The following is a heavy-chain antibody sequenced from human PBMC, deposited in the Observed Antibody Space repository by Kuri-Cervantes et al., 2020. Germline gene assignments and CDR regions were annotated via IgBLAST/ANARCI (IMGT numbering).Heavy chain of an antibody. CDR2: ISSSSSTI. V-gene: IGHV3-48*01. D-gene: IGHD6-13*01. Sequence: GESLKISCAASGFTFSSYSMNWVRQAPGKGLEWVSYISSSSSTIYYADSVKGRFTISRDNAKNSLYLQMNSLTAEDTALYYCAKDLHGSSGGWDAFDIWGQGTMVTVSS. CDR3: AKDLHGSSGGWDAFDI. CDR1: GFTFSSYS. J-gene: IGHJ3*02.